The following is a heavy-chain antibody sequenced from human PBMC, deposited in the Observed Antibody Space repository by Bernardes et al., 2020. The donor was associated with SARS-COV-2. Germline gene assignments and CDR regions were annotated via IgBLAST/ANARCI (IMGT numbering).Heavy chain of an antibody. CDR1: GFTFSSYS. CDR3: ARDRYSPIYDSSGYYFDY. Sequence: GVLRLSCAASGFTFSSYSMNWVRQAPGKGLEWVSSISSSSSYIYYADSVKGRFTISRDNAKNSLYLQMNSLRAEDTAVYYCARDRYSPIYDSSGYYFDYWGQGTLVTVSS. D-gene: IGHD3-22*01. CDR2: ISSSSSYI. V-gene: IGHV3-21*01. J-gene: IGHJ4*02.